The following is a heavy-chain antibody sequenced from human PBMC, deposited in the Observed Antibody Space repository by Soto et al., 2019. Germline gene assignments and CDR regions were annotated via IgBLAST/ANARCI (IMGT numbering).Heavy chain of an antibody. D-gene: IGHD3-22*01. CDR2: IGTAGDT. V-gene: IGHV3-13*04. Sequence: GGSLRLSCAASGFTFSSYDMHWFRQGPGKGLEWVSAIGTAGDTNYAGSVKGRFTISRENAKNSLYLQMNSLRAGDTAIYFCARAIGPTLFDYWGQGTLVTVSS. CDR3: ARAIGPTLFDY. J-gene: IGHJ4*02. CDR1: GFTFSSYD.